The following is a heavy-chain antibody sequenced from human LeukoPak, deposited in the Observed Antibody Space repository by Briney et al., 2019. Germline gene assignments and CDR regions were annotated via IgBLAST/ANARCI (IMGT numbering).Heavy chain of an antibody. Sequence: PSETLSLTCAVSGGSISSSNWWSWVRQPPGKGLEWIGEIYHSGSTNYNPSLKSRVTISVDKSKNQFSLKLSSVTAADTAVYYCARVNDILTNYFDYWGQGTLVTVSS. D-gene: IGHD3-9*01. CDR2: IYHSGST. V-gene: IGHV4-4*02. J-gene: IGHJ4*02. CDR1: GGSISSSNW. CDR3: ARVNDILTNYFDY.